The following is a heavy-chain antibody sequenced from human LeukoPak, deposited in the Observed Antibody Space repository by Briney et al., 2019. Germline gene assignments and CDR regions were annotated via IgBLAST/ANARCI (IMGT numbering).Heavy chain of an antibody. CDR1: GASISNYY. V-gene: IGHV4-34*01. J-gene: IGHJ4*02. CDR3: ARGGYSGYGKPFDY. CDR2: INHSGST. D-gene: IGHD5-12*01. Sequence: PSETLSLTCTVSGASISNYYWSWIRQPPGKGLEWIGEINHSGSTNYNPSLKSRVTISVDTSKNQFSLKLSSVTAADTAVYYCARGGYSGYGKPFDYWGQGTLVTVSS.